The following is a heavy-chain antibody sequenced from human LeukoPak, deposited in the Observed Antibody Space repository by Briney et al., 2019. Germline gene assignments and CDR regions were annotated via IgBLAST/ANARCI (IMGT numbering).Heavy chain of an antibody. J-gene: IGHJ6*04. CDR2: IYYSGST. Sequence: SETLSLTCSVSGGSISTYYWSWIRQPPGKGLEWIGYIYYSGSTNYNPSLKSRVTISVDTSKNQFSLKLTSVTAADTAVYYCARAQLNLLVDFGMDVWGEGTTVTVSS. CDR1: GGSISTYY. V-gene: IGHV4-59*01. D-gene: IGHD1-1*01. CDR3: ARAQLNLLVDFGMDV.